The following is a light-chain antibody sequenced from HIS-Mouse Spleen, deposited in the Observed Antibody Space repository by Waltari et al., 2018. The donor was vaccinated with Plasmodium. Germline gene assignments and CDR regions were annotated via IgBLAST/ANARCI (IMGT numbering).Light chain of an antibody. CDR3: QQYDNLPPLFT. CDR1: QYISNY. J-gene: IGKJ3*01. Sequence: DIQMTQSPSSLSASVGDRVTITCQARQYISNYLNWYQQKPGKAPKLLIYDASNLETGVPSRVSGSGSGTDFTFTISSLQPEDIATYYCQQYDNLPPLFTFGPGTKVEIK. CDR2: DAS. V-gene: IGKV1-33*01.